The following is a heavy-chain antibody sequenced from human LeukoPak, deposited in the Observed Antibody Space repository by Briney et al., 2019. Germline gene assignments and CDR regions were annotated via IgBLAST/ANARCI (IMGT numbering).Heavy chain of an antibody. D-gene: IGHD5-18*01. CDR1: GGSFSGYY. CDR2: INHSGST. Sequence: SETLSLTCAVYGGSFSGYYWSWIRQPPGKGLEWIGEINHSGSTNYNPSLKSRVTISVDTSKNQFSLKLSSVTAADTAVYYCARVRRGPRGYSYGYVDYWGQGTLVTVSS. CDR3: ARVRRGPRGYSYGYVDY. V-gene: IGHV4-34*01. J-gene: IGHJ4*02.